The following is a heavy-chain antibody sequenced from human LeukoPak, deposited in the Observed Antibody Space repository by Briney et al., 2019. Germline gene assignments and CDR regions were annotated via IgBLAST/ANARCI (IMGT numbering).Heavy chain of an antibody. V-gene: IGHV4-59*08. D-gene: IGHD5-18*01. J-gene: IGHJ4*02. CDR2: IYYDGST. Sequence: SETLSLTCTVSGDSISSYSWIWIRQVPGKGLEWIGHIYYDGSTSYSPSLKSRVTMSVDTFKNQFSLDLSSVTAADTAVYYCARRQSGYNDFDYWGQGTLVTVSS. CDR3: ARRQSGYNDFDY. CDR1: GDSISSYS.